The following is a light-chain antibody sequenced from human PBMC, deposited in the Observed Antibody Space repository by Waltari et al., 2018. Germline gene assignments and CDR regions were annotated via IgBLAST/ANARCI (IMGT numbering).Light chain of an antibody. CDR3: LIWHSSAWV. CDR2: YKSDSDK. Sequence: QAVLTQPSSLSASPGASASLTCTLRSDINVGTYRLNWYQQKPGSPPQYLLKYKSDSDKQPGSGVPSRFSGSKDASANAGILLISGLQSEDEADYYCLIWHSSAWVFGGGTKLTVL. CDR1: SDINVGTYR. V-gene: IGLV5-45*03. J-gene: IGLJ3*02.